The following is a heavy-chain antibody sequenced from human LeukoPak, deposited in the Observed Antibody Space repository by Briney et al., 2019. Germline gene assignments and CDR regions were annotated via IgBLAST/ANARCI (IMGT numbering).Heavy chain of an antibody. D-gene: IGHD6-13*01. CDR1: GFTFSSYA. J-gene: IGHJ6*02. Sequence: GGSLRLSCAASGFTFSSYAVSWVRQAPGKGLEWVSAISGSGGSTYYADSVKGRFTISRDNSKNTLYLQMNSLRAEDTAVYYCAKVRAGTFYYYYGMDVWGQGTTVTVSS. V-gene: IGHV3-23*01. CDR2: ISGSGGST. CDR3: AKVRAGTFYYYYGMDV.